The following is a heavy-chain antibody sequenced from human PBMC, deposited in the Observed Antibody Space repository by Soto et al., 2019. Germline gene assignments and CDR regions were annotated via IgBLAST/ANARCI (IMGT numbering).Heavy chain of an antibody. J-gene: IGHJ5*02. D-gene: IGHD3-16*01. CDR3: TRGLGWFDP. CDR1: GFTVSSNH. V-gene: IGHV3-53*02. Sequence: EVQLVETGGGLIQPGGSLRLSCAASGFTVSSNHMSWVRRAPGKGLEWVSVTYADGTTSYADSVKGRFTVSRDNSKNTLCLQMNSLRAEDTAVYYCTRGLGWFDPWGQGTLVTVFS. CDR2: TYADGTT.